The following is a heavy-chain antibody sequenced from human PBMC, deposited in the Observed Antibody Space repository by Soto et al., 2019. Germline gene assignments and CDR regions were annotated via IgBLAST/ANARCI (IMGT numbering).Heavy chain of an antibody. D-gene: IGHD1-26*01. CDR2: IIPIFGTA. V-gene: IGHV1-69*13. CDR3: ARDYGTQGYYYGMDV. J-gene: IGHJ6*02. Sequence: ASVKFSCKASGGTFSSYAISWVRQAPGQGLEWMGGIIPIFGTANYAQKFQGRVKITADESTSTAYMELSSLRSEDTAVYYCARDYGTQGYYYGMDVWGQGTTVTVSS. CDR1: GGTFSSYA.